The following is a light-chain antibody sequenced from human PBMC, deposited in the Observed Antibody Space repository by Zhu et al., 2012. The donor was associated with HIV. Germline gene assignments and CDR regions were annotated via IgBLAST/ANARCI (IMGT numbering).Light chain of an antibody. Sequence: EIVLTQSPASLSVSPGERATLSCRASQSIGTNLAWYQQKGGQAPRLLIHGAFVRATGVPARFSGSGSGTEFTLTISSLQSEDFAVYYCQXYDQWPPLTFGGGTKVEIK. V-gene: IGKV3-15*01. CDR1: QSIGTN. CDR3: QXYDQWPPLT. CDR2: GAF. J-gene: IGKJ4*01.